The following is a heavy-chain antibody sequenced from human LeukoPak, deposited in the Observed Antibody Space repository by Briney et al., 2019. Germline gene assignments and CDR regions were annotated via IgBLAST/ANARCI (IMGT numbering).Heavy chain of an antibody. Sequence: GGSLRLSCAASGFTVSSNYMSWVRQAPGKGLEWISVIYSGGSTYYADSVKGRFTISRDNSKNTLYLQINSLRPEDTAVYYCARDRARVGWSFDYWGQGTLVTVSS. V-gene: IGHV3-53*01. CDR2: IYSGGST. CDR1: GFTVSSNY. D-gene: IGHD6-19*01. CDR3: ARDRARVGWSFDY. J-gene: IGHJ4*02.